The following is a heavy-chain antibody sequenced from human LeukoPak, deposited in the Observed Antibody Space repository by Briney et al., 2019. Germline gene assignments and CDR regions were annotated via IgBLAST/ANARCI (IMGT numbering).Heavy chain of an antibody. V-gene: IGHV4-59*08. CDR3: ARQDYYGSGSYYYFDY. CDR2: IYYRVTS. Sequence: SETLSLTCTVSGDSISTYYWSWIRQPPGKGLEWIGYIYYRVTSDYNPSLKSRVTMSVDMSTRQISLKLSSVTAADTAVYYCARQDYYGSGSYYYFDYWGQGTLVTVSS. J-gene: IGHJ4*02. D-gene: IGHD3-10*01. CDR1: GDSISTYY.